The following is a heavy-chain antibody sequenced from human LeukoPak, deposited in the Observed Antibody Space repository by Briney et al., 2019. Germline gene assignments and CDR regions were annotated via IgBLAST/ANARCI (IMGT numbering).Heavy chain of an antibody. V-gene: IGHV3-66*02. CDR3: ARDLGVEMATIAFDI. CDR2: IYSGGST. CDR1: GFTVSSNY. J-gene: IGHJ3*02. Sequence: GGSLRLSCAASGFTVSSNYMSWVRQAPGKGLEWVSVIYSGGSTYYADSVKGRFTISRDNSKNTLYLQMNSLRAEDTAVYYCARDLGVEMATIAFDIWGQGTMVTVSS. D-gene: IGHD5-24*01.